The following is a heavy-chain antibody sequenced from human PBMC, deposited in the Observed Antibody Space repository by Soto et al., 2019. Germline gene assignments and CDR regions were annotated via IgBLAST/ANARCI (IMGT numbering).Heavy chain of an antibody. D-gene: IGHD6-19*01. CDR2: ISYDGSNK. CDR1: GFTFSSYA. J-gene: IGHJ4*02. V-gene: IGHV3-30-3*01. CDR3: ARSSGPHGPFDY. Sequence: QVQLVESGGGVVQPGRSLRLSCAASGFTFSSYAMHWVRQAPGKGLEWVAVISYDGSNKYYADSVKGRFTISRDNSKNTLYLQMTSLRAEDTAVYYCARSSGPHGPFDYWGQGTLVTVSS.